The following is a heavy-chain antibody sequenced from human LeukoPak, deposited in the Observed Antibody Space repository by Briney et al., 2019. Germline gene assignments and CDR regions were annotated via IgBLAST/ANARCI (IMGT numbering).Heavy chain of an antibody. Sequence: GGSLRLSCAASGFTFSSYAMSWVRQAPGKGLEWVSAISGSGGSTYYADSVKGRFTISRDNSKNMLYLQMNSLRAEDTAVYYCAENPYCSSTSCPYYYYYYMDVWGKGTTVTVSS. CDR2: ISGSGGST. CDR3: AENPYCSSTSCPYYYYYYMDV. J-gene: IGHJ6*03. CDR1: GFTFSSYA. V-gene: IGHV3-23*01. D-gene: IGHD2-2*01.